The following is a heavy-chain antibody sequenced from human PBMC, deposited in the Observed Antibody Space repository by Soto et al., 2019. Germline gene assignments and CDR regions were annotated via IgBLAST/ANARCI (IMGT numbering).Heavy chain of an antibody. Sequence: ESGGGLVQPGGSLRLSCAASGFTVSSNYMSWVRQAPGKGLEWVSVIYSGGSTYYADSVKGRFTISRDNSKNTLYLQMNSLRAEDTAVYYCARGGVLRFLMGGDGLDPWGQGTLVTVSS. CDR3: ARGGVLRFLMGGDGLDP. J-gene: IGHJ5*02. V-gene: IGHV3-66*01. CDR1: GFTVSSNY. D-gene: IGHD3-3*01. CDR2: IYSGGST.